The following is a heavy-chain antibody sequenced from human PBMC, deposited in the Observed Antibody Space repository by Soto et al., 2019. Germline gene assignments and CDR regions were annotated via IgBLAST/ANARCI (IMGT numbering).Heavy chain of an antibody. CDR2: INPNSGGT. CDR3: ARGLYSSGYFGPGAFDI. V-gene: IGHV1-2*04. J-gene: IGHJ3*02. D-gene: IGHD3-22*01. CDR1: GYTFTGYY. Sequence: EASVKVSCKASGYTFTGYYMLWVRQAPGQGLEWMGWINPNSGGTNYAQKFQGWVTMTRDTSISTAYMELSRLRSDDTAVYYCARGLYSSGYFGPGAFDIWGQGTMVTVSS.